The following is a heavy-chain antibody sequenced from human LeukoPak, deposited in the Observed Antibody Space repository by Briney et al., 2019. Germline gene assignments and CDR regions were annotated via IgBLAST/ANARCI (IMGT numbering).Heavy chain of an antibody. V-gene: IGHV3-21*01. Sequence: PGGSLRLSCAASGFSFSSYGINWVRQAPGKGLEWVSSIGSTGTDRYYADSVKGRFTISRDNAKNSLYLQMDSLRAEDTAVHYCATETIGRHYDYWGQGTLLTVSS. CDR2: IGSTGTDR. CDR1: GFSFSSYG. CDR3: ATETIGRHYDY. D-gene: IGHD1-14*01. J-gene: IGHJ4*02.